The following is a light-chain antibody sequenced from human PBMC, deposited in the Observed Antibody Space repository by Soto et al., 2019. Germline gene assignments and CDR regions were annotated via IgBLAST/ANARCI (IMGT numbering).Light chain of an antibody. V-gene: IGLV1-44*01. CDR1: SSNIGSNT. Sequence: QSVLTQPPSASGTPGQRVTISCSGSSSNIGSNTVNWYQQLPGTAPKLLIHANNQRPSGVPDRFSGSKSGTSASLAISWLQSEEADYYCAAWDDSLIGYVFGTGTKLTVL. CDR3: AAWDDSLIGYV. CDR2: ANN. J-gene: IGLJ1*01.